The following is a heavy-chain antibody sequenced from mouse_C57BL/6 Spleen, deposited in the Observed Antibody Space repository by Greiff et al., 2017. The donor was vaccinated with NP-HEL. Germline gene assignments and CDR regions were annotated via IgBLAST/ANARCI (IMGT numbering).Heavy chain of an antibody. J-gene: IGHJ3*01. D-gene: IGHD2-3*01. CDR3: ASPIYDGYYGFAY. Sequence: QVQLQQSGPGLVQPSQSLSITCTVSGFALTSYGVHWVRQSPGKGLEWLGVIWSGGSTDYNAAFISRLSISKDNSKSQVFFKMNSLQADDTAIYYCASPIYDGYYGFAYWGQGTLVTVSA. V-gene: IGHV2-2*01. CDR1: GFALTSYG. CDR2: IWSGGST.